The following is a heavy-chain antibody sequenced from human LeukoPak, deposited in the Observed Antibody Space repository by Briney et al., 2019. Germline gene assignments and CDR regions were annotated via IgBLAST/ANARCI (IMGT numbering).Heavy chain of an antibody. CDR2: TYYRSKYYF. CDR3: ARERLHDYSRTLDY. J-gene: IGHJ4*02. D-gene: IGHD4-11*01. Sequence: SQTLSLTSAISGDSVSTNSAAWNWIRQSPSRGLEWLARTYYRSKYYFDYAGSVKSRITINPDTSKNQFSLQLSSVTPEDTAVYYCARERLHDYSRTLDYWGPGTLVTVSS. CDR1: GDSVSTNSAA. V-gene: IGHV6-1*01.